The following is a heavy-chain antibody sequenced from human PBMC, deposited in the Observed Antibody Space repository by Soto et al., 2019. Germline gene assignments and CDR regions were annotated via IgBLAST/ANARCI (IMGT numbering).Heavy chain of an antibody. CDR2: IYDTGISGYTPST. CDR3: ARGEVAFFYYGLDV. J-gene: IGHJ6*02. Sequence: SETLSLTCTVSSGSITSSYWSCIRRPPGKGLEWLAYIYDTGISGYTPSTSYNPSLKSQVTMSVDTSKSQFSLKLTSVTAADTAVYYCARGEVAFFYYGLDVWGQGITVTVSS. V-gene: IGHV4-59*01. CDR1: SGSITSSY.